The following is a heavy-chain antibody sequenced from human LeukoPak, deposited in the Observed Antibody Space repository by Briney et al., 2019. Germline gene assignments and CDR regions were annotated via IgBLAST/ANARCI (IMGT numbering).Heavy chain of an antibody. CDR1: GYTFTSYG. V-gene: IGHV1-18*01. Sequence: AASVKVSCKASGYTFTSYGISWVRQAPGQGLEWMGWISAYNGNTNYAQKLQGRVTMTTDTSTSTAYMELRSLRSDDTAVYYCARVMAGYCSSTSCYNPFDYWGQGTLVTVSS. D-gene: IGHD2-2*02. CDR2: ISAYNGNT. J-gene: IGHJ4*02. CDR3: ARVMAGYCSSTSCYNPFDY.